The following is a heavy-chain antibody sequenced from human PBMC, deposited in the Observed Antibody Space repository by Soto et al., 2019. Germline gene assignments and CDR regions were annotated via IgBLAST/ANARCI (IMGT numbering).Heavy chain of an antibody. D-gene: IGHD6-19*01. CDR2: IGTAGDT. Sequence: PGGSLRLSCAASGFTFSSYDMHWVRQATGKGLEWVSAIGTAGDTYYPGSVKGRFTISRENAKNSLYLQMNSLRAEDTAVYYCAREYSSGPSHYYYYGMDVWGQGTTVTVSS. CDR3: AREYSSGPSHYYYYGMDV. V-gene: IGHV3-13*01. CDR1: GFTFSSYD. J-gene: IGHJ6*02.